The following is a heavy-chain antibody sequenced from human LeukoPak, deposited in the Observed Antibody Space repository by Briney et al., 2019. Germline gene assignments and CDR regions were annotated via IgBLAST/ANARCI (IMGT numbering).Heavy chain of an antibody. V-gene: IGHV1-46*01. CDR3: AREALATAHTRYYYYGMDV. CDR2: INPSGGST. D-gene: IGHD5-12*01. Sequence: ASVKVSCKASGYTFTSYYMHWVRQAPGQGLEWMGIINPSGGSTSYAQKFQGRVTMTRDTSTSTVYMELSSLRSEDTAVYYCAREALATAHTRYYYYGMDVWGQGTTVTVSS. CDR1: GYTFTSYY. J-gene: IGHJ6*02.